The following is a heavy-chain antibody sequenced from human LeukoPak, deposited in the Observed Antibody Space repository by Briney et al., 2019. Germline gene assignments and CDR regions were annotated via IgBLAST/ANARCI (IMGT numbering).Heavy chain of an antibody. D-gene: IGHD1-26*01. CDR2: IIPIFGTA. V-gene: IGHV1-69*01. Sequence: SVKVSCKASGGTFSSYAISWVRQAPGQGLEWMGGIIPIFGTANYAQKFQGRVTITADESTSTAYMELSSLRSEDTAVHYCASQGIVGATRYFDYWGQGTLVTVSS. CDR3: ASQGIVGATRYFDY. CDR1: GGTFSSYA. J-gene: IGHJ4*02.